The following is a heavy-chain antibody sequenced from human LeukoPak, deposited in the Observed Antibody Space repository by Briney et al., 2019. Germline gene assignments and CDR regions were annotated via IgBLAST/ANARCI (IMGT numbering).Heavy chain of an antibody. CDR3: ARGFGYYDS. CDR1: GFSLSDFK. J-gene: IGHJ4*02. D-gene: IGHD3-16*01. Sequence: GGSRRLSCIAAGFSLSDFKMNGVGQAPGRGLEWISSISSSSSTIYYADSVKGRFTISGDNAKNSVFLQMNSLRDDDTSLYYCARGFGYYDSWGQGTLVAVSS. V-gene: IGHV3-48*02. CDR2: ISSSSSTI.